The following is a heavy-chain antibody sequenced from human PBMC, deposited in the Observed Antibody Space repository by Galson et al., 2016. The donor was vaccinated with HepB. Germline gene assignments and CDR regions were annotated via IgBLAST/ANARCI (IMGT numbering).Heavy chain of an antibody. V-gene: IGHV3-11*06. J-gene: IGHJ4*02. CDR2: ISTTSSDT. Sequence: SLRLSCAASGFTFSDHYMSWVRQAPGQGLEWVSYISTTSSDTKYADSVKGRFTISRDNAKQSLYLQMNSLRVEDTGVYYCATHPEHPHGSSGGQGTLVTVSS. D-gene: IGHD1/OR15-1a*01. CDR1: GFTFSDHY. CDR3: ATHPEHPHGSS.